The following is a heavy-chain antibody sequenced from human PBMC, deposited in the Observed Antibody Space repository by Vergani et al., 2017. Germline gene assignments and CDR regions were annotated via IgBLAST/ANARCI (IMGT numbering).Heavy chain of an antibody. D-gene: IGHD6-19*01. CDR2: IHSDGSST. CDR3: ARGGSGWYFDY. V-gene: IGHV3-74*01. Sequence: EVQLVESGGGLIQPGGSLRLSCTASGFTFSSYWMHWVRQAPGKGLVWVSRIHSDGSSTSYADSVKGRFTISRDNAKNTLYLQMNSLRAEDTAVYSCARGGSGWYFDYWGQGTLVTVSS. J-gene: IGHJ4*02. CDR1: GFTFSSYW.